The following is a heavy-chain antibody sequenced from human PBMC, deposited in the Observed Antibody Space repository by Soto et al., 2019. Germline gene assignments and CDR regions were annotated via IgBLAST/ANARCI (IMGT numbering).Heavy chain of an antibody. Sequence: QAQVVQSGAEVRKPGSSVKLSCKASEGTFNSYAIAWVRQAPGQGLEWMGGIIPYYNTLNYAQKFQARVTITADDSTNTVYMELSSLRSDDTAVYFCASGASRWYPYFFDSWAQGTRVTVSS. CDR1: EGTFNSYA. CDR2: IIPYYNTL. D-gene: IGHD6-13*01. V-gene: IGHV1-69*01. J-gene: IGHJ4*02. CDR3: ASGASRWYPYFFDS.